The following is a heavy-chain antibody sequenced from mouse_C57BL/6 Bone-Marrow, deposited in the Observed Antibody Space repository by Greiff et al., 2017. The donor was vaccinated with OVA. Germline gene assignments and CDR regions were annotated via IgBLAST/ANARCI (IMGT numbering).Heavy chain of an antibody. CDR3: ARETYDYPLAY. V-gene: IGHV1-82*01. J-gene: IGHJ3*01. D-gene: IGHD2-4*01. CDR1: GYAFSSSW. CDR2: ISPGDGDT. Sequence: VQLQQSGPELVKPGASVTISCKASGYAFSSSWMNWVKQRPGQGLEWIGRISPGDGDTSYTGKFKGKATLTADKSSSTAYMQLSSLTSEDSAVYFCARETYDYPLAYWGQGTLVTVSA.